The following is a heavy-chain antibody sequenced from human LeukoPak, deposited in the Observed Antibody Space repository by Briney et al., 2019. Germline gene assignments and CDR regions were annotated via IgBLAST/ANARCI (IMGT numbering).Heavy chain of an antibody. V-gene: IGHV3-30*02. Sequence: GGSLRLSCAASGFTFSSYGMHWVRQAPGKGLEWVAFIRYDGSNKYYADSVKGRFTISRDNSKNTLYLQMNSLRAEDTAVYYCARTLEGIVGATDADYWGQGTLVTVSS. D-gene: IGHD1-26*01. J-gene: IGHJ4*02. CDR3: ARTLEGIVGATDADY. CDR1: GFTFSSYG. CDR2: IRYDGSNK.